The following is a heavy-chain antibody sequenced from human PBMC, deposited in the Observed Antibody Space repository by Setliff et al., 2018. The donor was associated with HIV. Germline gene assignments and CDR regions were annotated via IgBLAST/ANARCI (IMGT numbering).Heavy chain of an antibody. CDR2: IYPGDSDT. D-gene: IGHD3-16*02. CDR1: GYYFPNSW. CDR3: AKSSGSYPLGFDP. J-gene: IGHJ5*02. V-gene: IGHV5-51*01. Sequence: PGESLKISCKGFGYYFPNSWIVWVRQMPGKGLEWMGVIYPGDSDTMYSPVFEGQVTISVDTSINTAYLQWNSLKASGSGIYYCAKSSGSYPLGFDPWGQGTLVTVSS.